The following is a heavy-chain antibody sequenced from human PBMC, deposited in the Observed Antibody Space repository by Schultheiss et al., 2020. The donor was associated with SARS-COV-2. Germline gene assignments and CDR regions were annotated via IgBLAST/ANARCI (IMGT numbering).Heavy chain of an antibody. J-gene: IGHJ6*02. Sequence: SVKVSCKASGGTFSSYAISWVRQAPGQGLEWMGGIIPIFGTVNYAQKFQGRVTITADESTSTAYMELSSLRSEDTAVYYCARGPTDLKTYYDFWSGYYTGRYYYYGMDVWGQGTTVTVSS. V-gene: IGHV1-69*13. CDR3: ARGPTDLKTYYDFWSGYYTGRYYYYGMDV. D-gene: IGHD3-3*01. CDR2: IIPIFGTV. CDR1: GGTFSSYA.